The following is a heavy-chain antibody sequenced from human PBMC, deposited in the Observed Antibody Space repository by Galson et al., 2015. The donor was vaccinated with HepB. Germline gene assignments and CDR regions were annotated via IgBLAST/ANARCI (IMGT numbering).Heavy chain of an antibody. CDR1: GFTFNSYW. CDR3: AKDHGRVGATNDY. CDR2: INQDGSET. Sequence: SLRLSCAASGFTFNSYWMSWVRQAPGKGLEWVANINQDGSETYYADSVKGRFTISRDNAKNSQSLQMNSLRAEDTAVYYCAKDHGRVGATNDYWGQGTLVTVSS. J-gene: IGHJ4*02. V-gene: IGHV3-7*03. D-gene: IGHD1-26*01.